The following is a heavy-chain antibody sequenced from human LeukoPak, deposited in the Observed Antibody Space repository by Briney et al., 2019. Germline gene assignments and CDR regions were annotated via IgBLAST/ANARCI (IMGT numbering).Heavy chain of an antibody. J-gene: IGHJ5*02. Sequence: ASVKVSFKASGGTFSSYAISWVRQAPGQGLEWMGGIIPIFGTANYAQKFQGRVTITADESTSTAYMELSSLRSEDTAVYYCARGVIVAIHNWFDPWGQGTLVTVSS. CDR3: ARGVIVAIHNWFDP. D-gene: IGHD2-15*01. V-gene: IGHV1-69*13. CDR2: IIPIFGTA. CDR1: GGTFSSYA.